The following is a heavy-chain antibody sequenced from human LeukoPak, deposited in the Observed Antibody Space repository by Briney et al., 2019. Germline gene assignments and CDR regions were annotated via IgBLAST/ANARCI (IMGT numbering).Heavy chain of an antibody. CDR2: IRSKAYGGTT. D-gene: IGHD3-16*01. CDR1: GFTFGDYG. V-gene: IGHV3-49*04. J-gene: IGHJ4*02. CDR3: TRVRGGGGFDY. Sequence: GGSLRLSCTASGFTFGDYGMSWVRQAPGKGLEWVGFIRSKAYGGTTEYAAYVKGRFTISRDDSKSIAYLQMNSLKTEDTAVYYCTRVRGGGGFDYWGQGTLVTVSS.